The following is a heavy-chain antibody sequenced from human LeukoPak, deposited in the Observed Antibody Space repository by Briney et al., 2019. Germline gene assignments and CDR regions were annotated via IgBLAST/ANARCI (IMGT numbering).Heavy chain of an antibody. CDR1: GGSISSSSYY. CDR2: IYYSGST. CDR3: ARDRHRTYGGNSGFDY. V-gene: IGHV4-39*07. D-gene: IGHD4-23*01. Sequence: PSETLSLTCTVSGGSISSSSYYWGWIRQPPGKGLEWIGSIYYSGSTYYNPSLKSRVTISVDTSKNQFSLKPSSVTAADTAVYYCARDRHRTYGGNSGFDYWGQGTLVTVSS. J-gene: IGHJ4*02.